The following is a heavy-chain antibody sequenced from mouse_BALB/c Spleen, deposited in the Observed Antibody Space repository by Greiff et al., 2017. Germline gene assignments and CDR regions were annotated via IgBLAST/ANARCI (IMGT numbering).Heavy chain of an antibody. CDR2: IWTGGGT. Sequence: VKLMESGPGLVAPSQSLSITCTVSGFSLTSYDISWIRQPPGKGLEWLGVIWTGGGTNYNSAFMSRLSISKDNSKSQVFLKMNSLQTDDTAIYYCVRSPLEFAYWGQGTLVTVSA. D-gene: IGHD6-1*01. J-gene: IGHJ3*01. CDR3: VRSPLEFAY. V-gene: IGHV2-9-2*01. CDR1: GFSLTSYD.